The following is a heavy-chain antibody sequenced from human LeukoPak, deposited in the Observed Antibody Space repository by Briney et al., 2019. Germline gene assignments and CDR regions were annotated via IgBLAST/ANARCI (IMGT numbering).Heavy chain of an antibody. CDR1: GYTFTSYG. J-gene: IGHJ4*02. CDR2: IIPIFGTA. D-gene: IGHD3-3*01. Sequence: SVRVSRKASGYTFTSYGISWVRQAPGQGLEWMGRIIPIFGTANYAQKFQGRVTITTDESTSTAYMELSSLRSEDTAVYYCARDALDFWSGYHDYWGQGTLVTVSS. CDR3: ARDALDFWSGYHDY. V-gene: IGHV1-69*05.